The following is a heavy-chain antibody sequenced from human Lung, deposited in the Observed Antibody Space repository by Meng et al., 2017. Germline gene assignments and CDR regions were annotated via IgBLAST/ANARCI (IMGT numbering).Heavy chain of an antibody. Sequence: QVQLVQSGAEVKKPGASVRVSCKASGYTFTNYDINWARQATGQGLQWMGWMNPNSGNTGYAQKFQGRVTMTRNTSISTAYMELSSLRSEDTAVYYCATRNDGYDFDYWGQGTLVTVSS. CDR3: ATRNDGYDFDY. D-gene: IGHD1-1*01. CDR1: GYTFTNYD. V-gene: IGHV1-8*01. J-gene: IGHJ4*02. CDR2: MNPNSGNT.